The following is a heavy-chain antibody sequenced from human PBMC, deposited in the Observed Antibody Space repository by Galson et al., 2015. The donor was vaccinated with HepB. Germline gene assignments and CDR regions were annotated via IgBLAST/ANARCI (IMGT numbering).Heavy chain of an antibody. D-gene: IGHD2-2*01. CDR2: IYYTGST. CDR1: GGSISSYY. Sequence: TLSLTCTVSGGSISSYYWSWIRQPPGKGLEWIGYIYYTGSTNYSPSLKSRVAISVDTSKNQFSLKLSSVTAADTAVYYCARGSSNYAFDIWGHGTMVTVSS. CDR3: ARGSSNYAFDI. V-gene: IGHV4-59*01. J-gene: IGHJ3*02.